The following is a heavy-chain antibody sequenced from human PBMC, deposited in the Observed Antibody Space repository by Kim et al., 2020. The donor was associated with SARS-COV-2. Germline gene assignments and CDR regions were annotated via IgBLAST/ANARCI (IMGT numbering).Heavy chain of an antibody. J-gene: IGHJ6*03. D-gene: IGHD3-3*01. Sequence: SETLSLTCTVSGGSISSYYWSWIRQPPGKGLEWIGYIYYSGSTNYNPSLKSRVTISVDTSKNQFSLKLSSVTAADTAVYYCASHEIDDFYYYYMDVWGKGTTVTVSS. CDR3: ASHEIDDFYYYYMDV. CDR1: GGSISSYY. V-gene: IGHV4-59*08. CDR2: IYYSGST.